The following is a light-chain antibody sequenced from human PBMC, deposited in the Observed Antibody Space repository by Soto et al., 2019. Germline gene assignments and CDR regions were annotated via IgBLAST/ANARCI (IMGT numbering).Light chain of an antibody. CDR2: DVS. J-gene: IGLJ2*01. Sequence: QSALTQPASVSGSPGQSITISCTGTSSDVGRYNYVSWYQQHPGKAPKLTIYDVSDRPSGVPSRFSGSKSVNTASLTISGLQAEDEADYYCSSYASSSDLLFGGGTKLTVL. V-gene: IGLV2-14*03. CDR3: SSYASSSDLL. CDR1: SSDVGRYNY.